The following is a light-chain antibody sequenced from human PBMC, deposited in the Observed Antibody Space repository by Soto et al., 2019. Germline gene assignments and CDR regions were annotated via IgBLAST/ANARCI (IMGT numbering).Light chain of an antibody. Sequence: DIQMTQSPSSLSASVGDRVTITCRASQTISSSVNWYQQKSGKAPQLLIYTAFTLESGVPSRFSGSGSGADFTLTIDSLQPEDFATYYCQQTYSNPRTFGQGTKVESK. CDR2: TAF. V-gene: IGKV1-39*01. J-gene: IGKJ1*01. CDR3: QQTYSNPRT. CDR1: QTISSS.